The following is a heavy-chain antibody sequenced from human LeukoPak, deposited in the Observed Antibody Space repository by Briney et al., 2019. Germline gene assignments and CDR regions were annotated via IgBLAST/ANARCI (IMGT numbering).Heavy chain of an antibody. CDR2: ISYDGPNK. CDR1: GFTFSSYS. J-gene: IGHJ1*01. V-gene: IGHV3-30*18. D-gene: IGHD2-15*01. CDR3: AKDFAKYCSGGCDFQD. Sequence: GGSLRLSCEASGFTFSSYSMNWVRQAPGKGLEWVAVISYDGPNKYYADSVKGRFTISRDNSKNTLFLQMNSLRAEDTAVYYCAKDFAKYCSGGCDFQDWGQGTLVTVSS.